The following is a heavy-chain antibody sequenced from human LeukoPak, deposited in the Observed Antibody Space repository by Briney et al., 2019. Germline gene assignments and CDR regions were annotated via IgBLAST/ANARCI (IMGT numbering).Heavy chain of an antibody. CDR3: GRQAVVVAATRHYYYGMDV. V-gene: IGHV4-59*08. Sequence: SESLSLTCTVSGGSIRSYYWSWIPQPSGKGLEWVGDIYYSGSTNHNTSLKSRVTLSVDTSQNQFALKLSSVTAADTAVYYCGRQAVVVAATRHYYYGMDVWGQGTTVTVSS. J-gene: IGHJ6*02. CDR1: GGSIRSYY. CDR2: IYYSGST. D-gene: IGHD2-15*01.